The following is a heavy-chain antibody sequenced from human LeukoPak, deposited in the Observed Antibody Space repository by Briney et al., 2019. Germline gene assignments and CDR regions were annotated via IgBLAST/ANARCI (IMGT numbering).Heavy chain of an antibody. D-gene: IGHD5-24*01. CDR3: TRRAARWQFDL. CDR1: GFNFDDYA. CDR2: INWKTGNG. V-gene: IGHV3-9*01. J-gene: IGHJ2*01. Sequence: PGGSLRLSCAVSGFNFDDYAMHWVRQAPGRGLEWVSGINWKTGNGIYADSVKGRFTISRDNAKNSLYLQMSSLRAEDTALYYCTRRAARWQFDLWGRGTLPTVSS.